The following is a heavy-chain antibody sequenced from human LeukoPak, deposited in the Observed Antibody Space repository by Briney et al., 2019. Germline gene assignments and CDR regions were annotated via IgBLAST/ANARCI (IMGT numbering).Heavy chain of an antibody. CDR2: IKQDGSEK. D-gene: IGHD2-8*01. Sequence: GGSLRLSCAASGFTFSSYWMSWVRQAPGKGLEWVANIKQDGSEKYYVDSVKGRLTISRDNAKNSLYLQMNSLRAEDTAVYYCARMYDYYYMDVWGKGTTVTVSS. V-gene: IGHV3-7*01. J-gene: IGHJ6*03. CDR3: ARMYDYYYMDV. CDR1: GFTFSSYW.